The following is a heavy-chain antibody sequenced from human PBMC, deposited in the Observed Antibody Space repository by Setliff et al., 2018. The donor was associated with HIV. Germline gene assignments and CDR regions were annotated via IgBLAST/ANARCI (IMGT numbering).Heavy chain of an antibody. Sequence: ETLSLTCTVSGGSISSSSYYWGWIRQPPGKGLEWIGSMYYSGSTYYNPSLKSRVTMSVDTSKNQFSLKLSSVTAADTAVYYCARDHCSSSGCYEYSYYGMDVWGQGTTVTVSS. V-gene: IGHV4-39*07. CDR1: GGSISSSSYY. CDR3: ARDHCSSSGCYEYSYYGMDV. CDR2: MYYSGST. J-gene: IGHJ6*02. D-gene: IGHD2-2*01.